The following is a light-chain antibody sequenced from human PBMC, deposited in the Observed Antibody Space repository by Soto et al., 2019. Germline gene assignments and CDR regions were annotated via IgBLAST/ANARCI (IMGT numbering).Light chain of an antibody. CDR2: AES. J-gene: IGKJ1*01. CDR3: QKYGTVPWT. Sequence: EIVMTQSPGTLSLSPGERATLSCRASQSVDSSFLGWYQQKPGQSPRLLIYAESSRASGIPDRFSGSGSGTDLTLSINGLDPEDLAVYYCQKYGTVPWTFGQGTKVDIK. CDR1: QSVDSSF. V-gene: IGKV3-20*01.